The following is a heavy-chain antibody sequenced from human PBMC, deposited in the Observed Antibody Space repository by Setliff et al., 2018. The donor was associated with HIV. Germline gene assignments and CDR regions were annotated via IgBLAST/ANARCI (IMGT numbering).Heavy chain of an antibody. CDR2: IYYSGST. V-gene: IGHV4-39*07. J-gene: IGHJ5*02. CDR1: GGSISSSSYY. D-gene: IGHD3-22*01. CDR3: ARSPPSGYPGWFDP. Sequence: SETLSLTCTVSGGSISSSSYYWGWIRQPPGKGLEWIGSIYYSGSTYSNPSLKSRVTISVDTSKNQFSLKLSSGTAADTAGCYCARSPPSGYPGWFDPWGQGTLVTVSS.